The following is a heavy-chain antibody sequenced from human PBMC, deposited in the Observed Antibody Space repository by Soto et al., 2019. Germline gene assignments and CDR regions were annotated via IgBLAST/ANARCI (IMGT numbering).Heavy chain of an antibody. D-gene: IGHD3-10*01. V-gene: IGHV3-23*01. CDR3: AKDGLGGWFGELFSAFDI. Sequence: GGSLSLSCAASGFAFSSYAMSWVRQAPGQGLEWVSAISGSGGSTYYADSVKGRFNSSRDNSKNTLYLQMNSLRAEDTAVYYCAKDGLGGWFGELFSAFDIWGQGTMVTV. J-gene: IGHJ3*02. CDR2: ISGSGGST. CDR1: GFAFSSYA.